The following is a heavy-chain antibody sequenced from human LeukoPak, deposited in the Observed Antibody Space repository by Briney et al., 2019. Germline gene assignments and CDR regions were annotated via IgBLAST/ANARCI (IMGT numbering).Heavy chain of an antibody. D-gene: IGHD3-22*01. V-gene: IGHV3-23*01. Sequence: GGSLRLSCAVSGFTFSAYAVTWVRQAPGKGLEWVSAITGNGGSTYYADSVKGRFTISRDNSKNMLHLQMNSLRVEDTAVYYCAKFRDNSGPRGGFDHWGQGTLVTVSS. CDR1: GFTFSAYA. CDR2: ITGNGGST. J-gene: IGHJ5*02. CDR3: AKFRDNSGPRGGFDH.